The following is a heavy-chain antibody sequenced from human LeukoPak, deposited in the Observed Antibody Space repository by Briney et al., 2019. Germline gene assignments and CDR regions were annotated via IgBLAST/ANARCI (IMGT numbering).Heavy chain of an antibody. J-gene: IGHJ4*02. V-gene: IGHV2-70*04. CDR1: GFSLSTRGMR. D-gene: IGHD6-19*01. Sequence: SGPTLVNPTQTLTLTCTFSGFSLSTRGMRVSWIRQPPGKALEWLALIDWEDNIFYSSSLRARLTISKDTSKNQAALTLTNVDPADTAAYYCAQTSHTGVWYDLDSWGQGTLVTVSS. CDR2: IDWEDNI. CDR3: AQTSHTGVWYDLDS.